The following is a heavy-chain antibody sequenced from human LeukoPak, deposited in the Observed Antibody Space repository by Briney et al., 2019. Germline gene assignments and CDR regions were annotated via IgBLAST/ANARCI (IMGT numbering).Heavy chain of an antibody. CDR3: VRGNDYGGPHY. J-gene: IGHJ4*02. Sequence: GGSLRLSCAVSGFTFSSYWMHWVRQAPGKGLAWVSRIDREGSRINYADSVKGRFTISRDNGKNTLFLQMNSLRAEDAAVYYCVRGNDYGGPHYWGQGTLVTVSS. V-gene: IGHV3-74*01. CDR1: GFTFSSYW. CDR2: IDREGSRI. D-gene: IGHD4-23*01.